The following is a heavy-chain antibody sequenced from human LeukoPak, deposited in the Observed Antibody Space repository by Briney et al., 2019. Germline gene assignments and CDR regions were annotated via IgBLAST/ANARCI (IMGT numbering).Heavy chain of an antibody. CDR1: GFTFSNYW. CDR3: ASQDIFDY. J-gene: IGHJ4*02. D-gene: IGHD2-15*01. CDR2: INSDGSST. Sequence: GGSLRLSCAASGFTFSNYWMHWVRQAPGKGLEWVSRINSDGSSTTYADSVKGRFTIFRDNAKNTLYLQMNSLRAEDTAVYYCASQDIFDYWGQGTLVTVSS. V-gene: IGHV3-74*01.